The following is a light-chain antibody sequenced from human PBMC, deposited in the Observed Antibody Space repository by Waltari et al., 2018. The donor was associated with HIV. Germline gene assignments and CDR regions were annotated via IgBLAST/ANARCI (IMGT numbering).Light chain of an antibody. CDR1: SSNIGSNP. CDR3: AAWEDSLNGQVL. CDR2: NNN. J-gene: IGLJ2*01. V-gene: IGLV1-44*01. Sequence: QSVLTQPPSASGTPGQRVTVSCSGSSSNIGSNPVDWYQKLQGTAPRLLIYNNNPRPSGYPDRFSGSRCCTPDSLSSVGLQSEDEADYDCAAWEDSLNGQVLFGGGTKLTVL.